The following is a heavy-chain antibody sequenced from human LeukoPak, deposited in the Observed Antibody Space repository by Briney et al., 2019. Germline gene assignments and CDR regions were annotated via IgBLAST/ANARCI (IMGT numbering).Heavy chain of an antibody. D-gene: IGHD3-3*01. J-gene: IGHJ6*02. CDR1: GFTFSSYW. V-gene: IGHV3-7*03. CDR3: ARAFIPKYDFWSGYYTNYYYYYGMDV. Sequence: GGSLRLSCAASGFTFSSYWMSWVRQAPGKGLEWVANIKQDGSEKYYVDSVKGRFTISRDNAKNSLYLQMNSLRAEDTAVYYCARAFIPKYDFWSGYYTNYYYYYGMDVWGQGTTVTVSS. CDR2: IKQDGSEK.